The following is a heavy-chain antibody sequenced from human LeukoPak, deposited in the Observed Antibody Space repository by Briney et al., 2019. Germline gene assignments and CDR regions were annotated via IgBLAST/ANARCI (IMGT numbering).Heavy chain of an antibody. CDR2: IKADGGEK. J-gene: IGHJ6*03. CDR1: GFTFSTYW. CDR3: ARDYSNSARYYYYYYMDV. V-gene: IGHV3-7*01. Sequence: GGSLRLSCAASGFTFSTYWMNWFRQTPGKGLEWVAKIKADGGEKDHVASVKGRFTISRDNAKNSLYLQMNSLRAEDTAVYYCARDYSNSARYYYYYYMDVWGKGTTVTVSS. D-gene: IGHD2-21*01.